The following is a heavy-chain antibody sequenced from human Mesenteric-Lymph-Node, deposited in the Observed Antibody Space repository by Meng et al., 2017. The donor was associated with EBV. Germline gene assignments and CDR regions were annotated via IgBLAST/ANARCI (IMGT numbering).Heavy chain of an antibody. D-gene: IGHD5-18*01. CDR2: IIPMFGTA. Sequence: VQRVESVCEVRTPWSSVKFSCKPSGACFSPYTITWVRQAPGQGLECMGRIIPMFGTAKYAQNFQGRVTITADESTNTAYMELSSLRSDDTAVYYCARVWGGYSFGLSDYWGQGTLVTVSS. CDR3: ARVWGGYSFGLSDY. J-gene: IGHJ4*02. V-gene: IGHV1-69*01. CDR1: GACFSPYT.